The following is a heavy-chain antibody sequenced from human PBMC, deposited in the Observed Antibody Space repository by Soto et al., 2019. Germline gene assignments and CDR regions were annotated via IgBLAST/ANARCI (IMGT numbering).Heavy chain of an antibody. Sequence: SETLSLTCTVSGGSISSSSYYWGWIRQPPGKGLEWIGSIYYSGSTYYNPSLKSRVTISVDTSKNQFSLKLSSVTAADTAVYYCERLIMLQQLPKWADVWGQGPKVTVSS. CDR2: IYYSGST. CDR3: ERLIMLQQLPKWADV. V-gene: IGHV4-39*01. CDR1: GGSISSSSYY. J-gene: IGHJ6*02. D-gene: IGHD6-13*01.